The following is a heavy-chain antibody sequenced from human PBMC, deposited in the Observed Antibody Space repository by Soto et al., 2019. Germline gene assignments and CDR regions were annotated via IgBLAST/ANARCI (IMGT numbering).Heavy chain of an antibody. Sequence: GGSLRLSCAASEFTFSTYAMTWVRQAPGRGLQWVATISDSGDLTYYADSVKGRFTISRDNSRNTLYLQMSHLRAEDTALYYCAKPCVPSITDRTPRFDYWGRGTLVTVS. J-gene: IGHJ4*02. CDR3: AKPCVPSITDRTPRFDY. CDR1: EFTFSTYA. D-gene: IGHD6-6*01. V-gene: IGHV3-23*01. CDR2: ISDSGDLT.